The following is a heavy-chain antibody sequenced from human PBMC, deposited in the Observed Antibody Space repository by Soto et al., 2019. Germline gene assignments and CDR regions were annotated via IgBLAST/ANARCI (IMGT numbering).Heavy chain of an antibody. CDR3: ARDSRIYDSSGLLFDY. CDR1: GYTFTTYG. D-gene: IGHD3-22*01. J-gene: IGHJ4*02. V-gene: IGHV1-18*01. Sequence: QVQLVQSGAEVKKPGASVKVSCKASGYTFTTYGISWVRQAPGQGLEWMGWISAYNGNTDYAQKFQGRVTMTTDTSTSTVYMELRSLRSDDTAVYYCARDSRIYDSSGLLFDYWGQGTLVTVAS. CDR2: ISAYNGNT.